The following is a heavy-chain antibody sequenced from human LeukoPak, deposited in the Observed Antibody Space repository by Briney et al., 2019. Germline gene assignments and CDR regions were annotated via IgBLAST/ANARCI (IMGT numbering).Heavy chain of an antibody. CDR1: GGTFSSYA. D-gene: IGHD3-10*01. CDR3: ARDGLNYYGSGTLPDAFDI. Sequence: GASVKVSCKASGGTFSSYAISWVRQAPGQGLEWMGGIIPIFGTANYAQKFQGRVTITADKSTSTAYMELSSLRSEDTAVYYCARDGLNYYGSGTLPDAFDIWGQGTMVTVSS. V-gene: IGHV1-69*06. CDR2: IIPIFGTA. J-gene: IGHJ3*02.